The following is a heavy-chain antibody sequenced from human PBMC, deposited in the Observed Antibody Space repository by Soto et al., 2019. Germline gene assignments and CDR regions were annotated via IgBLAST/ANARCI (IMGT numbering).Heavy chain of an antibody. CDR1: CYTFTSYG. Sequence: EAFVKVSCKASCYTFTSYGISWGGQAPGQGLEWMGWISAYNGNTNYAHKLQGRVTMTTDTSTSTAHMELRSLRSDDTAVYYCARELIYGSGSYYWGQGTLVTVSS. D-gene: IGHD3-10*01. CDR2: ISAYNGNT. CDR3: ARELIYGSGSYY. J-gene: IGHJ4*02. V-gene: IGHV1-18*01.